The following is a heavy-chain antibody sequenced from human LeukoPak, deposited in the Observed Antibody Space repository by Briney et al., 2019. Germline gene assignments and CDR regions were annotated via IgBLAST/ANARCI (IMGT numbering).Heavy chain of an antibody. CDR3: AKDGSYSDFDY. D-gene: IGHD1-26*01. CDR2: IRYDESNK. CDR1: GFNFSGYG. Sequence: GGSLRLFCAASGFNFSGYGLHWVRQAPGKGLEWVAFIRYDESNKYYADSVKGRFTISRDISKNRLHLQMNSLRPEDTAVYYCAKDGSYSDFDYWGQGTLVTVSS. V-gene: IGHV3-30*02. J-gene: IGHJ4*02.